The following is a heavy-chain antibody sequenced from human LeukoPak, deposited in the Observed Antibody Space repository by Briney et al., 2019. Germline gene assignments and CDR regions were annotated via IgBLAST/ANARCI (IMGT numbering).Heavy chain of an antibody. V-gene: IGHV1-2*02. CDR1: GYTFTDYY. CDR2: INPYSGVT. J-gene: IGHJ5*02. D-gene: IGHD6-13*01. Sequence: EASVKVSCKASGYTFTDYYMHWVRQAPGQGLEWMGWINPYSGVTNSAQKFQGRVTMTRDTSISTAYMELSRLRYDDTAVYYCARGYSTSWVPLFDPWGQGTLVTVSS. CDR3: ARGYSTSWVPLFDP.